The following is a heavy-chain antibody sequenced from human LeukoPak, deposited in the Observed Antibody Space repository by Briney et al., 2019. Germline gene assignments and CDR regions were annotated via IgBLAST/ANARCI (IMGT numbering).Heavy chain of an antibody. CDR3: AHRRESRYCSGGSCYPKNWFDP. J-gene: IGHJ5*02. CDR2: IYWDDDK. Sequence: SGPTLVKPTQTLTLTCTFSGFSLSTSGVGVGWIRQPPGKALEWLALIYWDDDKRCSPSLKSRLTITKDTSKNQVVLTMTNMDPVDTATYYCAHRRESRYCSGGSCYPKNWFDPWGQGTLVTVSS. V-gene: IGHV2-5*02. CDR1: GFSLSTSGVG. D-gene: IGHD2-15*01.